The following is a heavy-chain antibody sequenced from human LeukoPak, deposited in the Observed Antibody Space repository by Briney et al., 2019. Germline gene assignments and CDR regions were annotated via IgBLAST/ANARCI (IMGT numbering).Heavy chain of an antibody. CDR3: AKDIAHVYYYGSGSYTYY. J-gene: IGHJ4*02. CDR1: GFTFDDYA. V-gene: IGHV3-43*02. CDR2: ISGDGGST. Sequence: PGGSLRLSCAASGFTFDDYAMHWVRQAPGKGLEWVSLISGDGGSTYYADSVKGRFTISRDNSKNYLYLQMKSLRTEDTALYYCAKDIAHVYYYGSGSYTYYWGQGTLVTVSS. D-gene: IGHD3-10*01.